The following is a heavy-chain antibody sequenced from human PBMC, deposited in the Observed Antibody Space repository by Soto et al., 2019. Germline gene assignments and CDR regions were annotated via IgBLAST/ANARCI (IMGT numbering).Heavy chain of an antibody. CDR1: GGSISSSSYY. D-gene: IGHD3-3*01. CDR3: ARHLLFWSGYYRVEFDP. V-gene: IGHV4-39*01. CDR2: IYDSGNT. J-gene: IGHJ5*02. Sequence: QLQLQESGPGLVKPSETLSLTCSVSGGSISSSSYYWGWIRQPPGKGLAWIGSIYDSGNTYYNPSLKSRVTISVDTSNNQFSLKLSSVTAADTAGYYCARHLLFWSGYYRVEFDPWGQGTLVTVSS.